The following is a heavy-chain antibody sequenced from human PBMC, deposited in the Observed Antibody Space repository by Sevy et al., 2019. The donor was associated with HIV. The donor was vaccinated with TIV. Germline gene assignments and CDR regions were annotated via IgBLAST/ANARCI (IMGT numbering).Heavy chain of an antibody. D-gene: IGHD3-3*02. Sequence: GGSLRLSCAASDFTFSSHAVSWVRQAPGKGLEWVSAISGNGENRHYADSVRGRFTISRDNFKNTLYLQMNSLRAEDTALYYCARDGRGISAFDIWGQGTMVTVSS. V-gene: IGHV3-23*01. CDR1: DFTFSSHA. CDR3: ARDGRGISAFDI. J-gene: IGHJ3*02. CDR2: ISGNGENR.